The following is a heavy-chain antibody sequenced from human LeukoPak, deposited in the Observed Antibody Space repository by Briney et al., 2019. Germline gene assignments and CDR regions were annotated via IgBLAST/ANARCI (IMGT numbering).Heavy chain of an antibody. Sequence: SEALSLTCTVSGGSISSYYWSWIRQPPGKGLEWIGYIYYSGSTNYNPSLKSRVTISVDTSKNQFSLKLTSVTAADTAVYYCARGVPEYYDFWSGYFYYFDYWGQGTLVTVSS. V-gene: IGHV4-59*01. D-gene: IGHD3-3*01. CDR2: IYYSGST. CDR1: GGSISSYY. CDR3: ARGVPEYYDFWSGYFYYFDY. J-gene: IGHJ4*02.